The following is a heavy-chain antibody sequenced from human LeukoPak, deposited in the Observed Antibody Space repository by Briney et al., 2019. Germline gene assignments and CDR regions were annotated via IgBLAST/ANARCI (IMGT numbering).Heavy chain of an antibody. J-gene: IGHJ2*01. Sequence: TSETLSLTCTVSGGSTSGYYWSWLRQSPEKGLEWIGYVYHSGFTHYNPSLRSRVTISVDLSRNQFSLKLTSATAADTAMYYCARDQRCSRFDGGCDQWYFDLWGRGTLVTVSS. V-gene: IGHV4-59*01. CDR2: VYHSGFT. D-gene: IGHD3-10*02. CDR1: GGSTSGYY. CDR3: ARDQRCSRFDGGCDQWYFDL.